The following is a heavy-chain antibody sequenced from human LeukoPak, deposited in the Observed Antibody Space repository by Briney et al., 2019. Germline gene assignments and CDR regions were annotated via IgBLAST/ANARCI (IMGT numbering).Heavy chain of an antibody. CDR1: GYTFTGYY. D-gene: IGHD2-2*01. CDR3: ARVFLRAQTSRGAFDI. Sequence: EASVKVSCKASGYTFTGYYMHWVRQAPGQGLEWMGWINPNSGGTNYAQKFQGRVTMTRDTSISTAYMELSRLRSDDTAVYYCARVFLRAQTSRGAFDIWGQGTMVTVSS. V-gene: IGHV1-2*02. J-gene: IGHJ3*02. CDR2: INPNSGGT.